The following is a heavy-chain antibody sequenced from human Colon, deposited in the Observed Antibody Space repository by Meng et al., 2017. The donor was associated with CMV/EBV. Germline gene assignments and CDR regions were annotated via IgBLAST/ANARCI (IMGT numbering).Heavy chain of an antibody. V-gene: IGHV3-30-3*01. Sequence: GGSLRLSCAASGFTFSSYAMHWVRQAPGKGLEWVAVISYDGSNKYSADSVKGRFTISRDNSKNTLYLQMNSLSADATAVYYCARGSSRSCMDVWGQGTTVTVSS. CDR2: ISYDGSNK. CDR3: ARGSSRSCMDV. CDR1: GFTFSSYA. J-gene: IGHJ6*02.